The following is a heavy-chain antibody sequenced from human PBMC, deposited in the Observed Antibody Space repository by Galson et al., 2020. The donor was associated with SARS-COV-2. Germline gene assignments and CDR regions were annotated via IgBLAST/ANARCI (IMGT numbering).Heavy chain of an antibody. D-gene: IGHD2-8*01. CDR2: IYSEGSST. CDR3: ARGDMVNDYFDC. J-gene: IGHJ4*02. CDR1: GFTFSSYW. Sequence: GGSLRLSCAASGFTFSSYWMHWVRQAPGTGLVWVSRIYSEGSSTSYADSVKGRFTISGDNAKNTLYLQMNSLRAEDTAVYYCARGDMVNDYFDCWGQRSMVTVA. V-gene: IGHV3-74*01.